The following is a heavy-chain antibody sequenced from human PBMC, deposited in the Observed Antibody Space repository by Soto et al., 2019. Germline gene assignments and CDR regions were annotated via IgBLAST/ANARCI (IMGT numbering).Heavy chain of an antibody. D-gene: IGHD4-17*01. CDR1: GFTFSAYW. V-gene: IGHV3-7*01. Sequence: GGSLRLSCAASGFTFSAYWMSWVRQAPGKGLEWVANIKQAGSEKYYVDSVNGRFIISRDDAKNSLFLQVNRLRVEDTAVYYCAKGQGDYAWHWFDAWGQGTLVTVSS. J-gene: IGHJ5*02. CDR3: AKGQGDYAWHWFDA. CDR2: IKQAGSEK.